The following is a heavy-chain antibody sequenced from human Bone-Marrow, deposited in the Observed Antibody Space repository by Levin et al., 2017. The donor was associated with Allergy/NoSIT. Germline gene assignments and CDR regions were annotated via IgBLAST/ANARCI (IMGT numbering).Heavy chain of an antibody. J-gene: IGHJ4*02. V-gene: IGHV3-30*04. D-gene: IGHD3-9*01. Sequence: GESLKISCAGSGFSFSTYAMHWVRQPPGKGLDWVAGISSEGNNEYYADSVKGRFTISRDNSQNTLYLQMNSLRIEDTAVFYCARDVYYDLLTGYGALDYWGQGTLITVSS. CDR3: ARDVYYDLLTGYGALDY. CDR1: GFSFSTYA. CDR2: ISSEGNNE.